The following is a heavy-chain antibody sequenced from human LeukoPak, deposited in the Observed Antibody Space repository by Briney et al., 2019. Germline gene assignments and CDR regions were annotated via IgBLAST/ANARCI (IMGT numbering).Heavy chain of an antibody. CDR2: IYYSGST. J-gene: IGHJ4*02. V-gene: IGHV4-34*01. Sequence: SETLSLTCAVYGGSFSGYYWSWIRQPPGKGLEWIGSIYYSGSTYYNPSLKSRVTISVDTSKNQFSLKLSSVTAADTAVYYCARDRGGYYYFDYWGQGTLVTVSS. D-gene: IGHD2-21*01. CDR1: GGSFSGYY. CDR3: ARDRGGYYYFDY.